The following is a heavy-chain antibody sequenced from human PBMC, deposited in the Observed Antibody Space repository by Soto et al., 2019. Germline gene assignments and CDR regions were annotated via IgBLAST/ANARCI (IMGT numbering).Heavy chain of an antibody. Sequence: EVQLVESEGGLVQPGGSLRLSCAASGFTFSTYAMTWVRQALGKGLERVSVITDSGGSTYYADSVKGRFTISRDNSKNTLYLQMNSLRAEDTAVYYCAKLAGSGYYYPIDYWGQGTLVTVSS. J-gene: IGHJ4*02. CDR1: GFTFSTYA. CDR2: ITDSGGST. V-gene: IGHV3-23*04. D-gene: IGHD3-22*01. CDR3: AKLAGSGYYYPIDY.